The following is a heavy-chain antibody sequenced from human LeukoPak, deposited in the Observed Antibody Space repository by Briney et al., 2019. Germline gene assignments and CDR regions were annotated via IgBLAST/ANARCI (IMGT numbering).Heavy chain of an antibody. D-gene: IGHD5-12*01. CDR3: ARSPMVATLQSYFDY. Sequence: GGSLRLSCAASGFTFSSYGMHWVRQAPGKGLEWVAVIWYDGSNKYYADSVKGRFTISRDNSKNTLYLQMNSLRAEDTAVYYCARSPMVATLQSYFDYWGQGTLVTVSS. CDR2: IWYDGSNK. J-gene: IGHJ4*02. CDR1: GFTFSSYG. V-gene: IGHV3-33*01.